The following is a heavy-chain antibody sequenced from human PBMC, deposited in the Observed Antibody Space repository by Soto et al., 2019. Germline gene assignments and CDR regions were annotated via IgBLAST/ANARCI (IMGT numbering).Heavy chain of an antibody. J-gene: IGHJ5*02. CDR3: ARDIFWVGFGESNWLYP. CDR1: GYTFTSYG. V-gene: IGHV1-18*01. CDR2: ISAYNGNT. Sequence: QVQLVQSGAEVKKPGASVKVSCKASGYTFTSYGISWVRQAPGQGLEWMGWISAYNGNTNYAQKFQGRVTMNTDTSTSTAYMELRSLKSDDTAVYCCARDIFWVGFGESNWLYPWGQGTLFTVSS. D-gene: IGHD3-10*01.